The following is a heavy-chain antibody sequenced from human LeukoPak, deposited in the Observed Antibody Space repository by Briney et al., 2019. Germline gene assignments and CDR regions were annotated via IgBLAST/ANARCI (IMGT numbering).Heavy chain of an antibody. CDR3: ARAFGIAQNYYFDY. J-gene: IGHJ4*02. CDR1: GGSFSGYY. CDR2: INHSGST. D-gene: IGHD6-13*01. Sequence: SETLPLTCAVYGGSFSGYYWSWIRQPPGKGLEWIGEINHSGSTNSNPSLKSRVTISVDTSKNQFALKLSSVTAADTAVYYCARAFGIAQNYYFDYWRQGTLVTVSS. V-gene: IGHV4-34*01.